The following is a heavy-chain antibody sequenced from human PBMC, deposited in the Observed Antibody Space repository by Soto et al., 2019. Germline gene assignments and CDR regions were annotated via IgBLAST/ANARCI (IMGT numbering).Heavy chain of an antibody. CDR1: GLTFDDFA. CDR2: ISWNSGSI. CDR3: AKYGGGSWFGEPGFDY. J-gene: IGHJ4*02. Sequence: EVQLVESGGGLVHPGRSLGLSCAPSGLTFDDFAMHWVRQAQGKGRGGVSGISWNSGSIGYADSVKGRFTISRDNAKNSLYLQMNSLRAEDTALYYCAKYGGGSWFGEPGFDYWGQGTLVTVSS. V-gene: IGHV3-9*01. D-gene: IGHD3-10*01.